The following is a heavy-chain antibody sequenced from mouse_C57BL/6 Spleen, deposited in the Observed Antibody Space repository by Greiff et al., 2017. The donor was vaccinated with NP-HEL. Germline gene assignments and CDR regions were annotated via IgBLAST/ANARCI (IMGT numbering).Heavy chain of an antibody. Sequence: VQLQQSGAELVKPGASVKISCKASGYAFSSYWMNWVKQRPGKGLEWIGQIYPGDGDTNYNGKFKGKATLTADKSSSTAYMQLSSLTSEDSAVYFCAREGITTVVGYFDVWGTGTTVTVSS. CDR3: AREGITTVVGYFDV. J-gene: IGHJ1*03. CDR1: GYAFSSYW. D-gene: IGHD1-1*01. CDR2: IYPGDGDT. V-gene: IGHV1-80*01.